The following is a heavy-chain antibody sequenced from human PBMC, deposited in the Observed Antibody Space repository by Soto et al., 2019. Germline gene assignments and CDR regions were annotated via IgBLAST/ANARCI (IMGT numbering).Heavy chain of an antibody. Sequence: SETLSLTCAVYGGSFSGYYWSWIRQPPGKGLEWIGEINHSGSTNYNPSLKSRVTISVDTSKNQFSLKLSSVTAADTAVYYCARRSGIQRNWFDLWRQGTLDIGSS. D-gene: IGHD5-18*01. CDR3: ARRSGIQRNWFDL. CDR1: GGSFSGYY. CDR2: INHSGST. J-gene: IGHJ5*02. V-gene: IGHV4-34*01.